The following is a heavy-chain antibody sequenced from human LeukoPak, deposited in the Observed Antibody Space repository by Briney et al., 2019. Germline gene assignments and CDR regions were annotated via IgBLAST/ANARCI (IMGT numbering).Heavy chain of an antibody. CDR2: IIPIFGTA. Sequence: SVKVFCKASGGTFSSYATSWVRQAPGQGLEWMGGIIPIFGTANYAQKFQGRVTITADESTSTAYMELSSLRSEDTAVYYCARVVGYSGYRDWFDPWGQGTLVTVSS. CDR3: ARVVGYSGYRDWFDP. CDR1: GGTFSSYA. V-gene: IGHV1-69*13. D-gene: IGHD5-12*01. J-gene: IGHJ5*02.